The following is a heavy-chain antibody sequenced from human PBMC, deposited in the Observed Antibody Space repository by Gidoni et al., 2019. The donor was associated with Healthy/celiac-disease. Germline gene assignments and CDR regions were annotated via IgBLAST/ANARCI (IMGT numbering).Heavy chain of an antibody. V-gene: IGHV3-15*01. D-gene: IGHD6-6*01. CDR2: IKSKTDGGTT. J-gene: IGHJ4*02. Sequence: EVQLVASGGGVVKPGGPLRLSCSASVFPFSNAWMSWVRQAPGKGMEWVGRIKSKTDGGTTDYAAPVKGRFTISRDDSKNTLYLQMNSLKTEDTAVYYCTTGEYSSSSWGYWGQGTLVTVSS. CDR3: TTGEYSSSSWGY. CDR1: VFPFSNAW.